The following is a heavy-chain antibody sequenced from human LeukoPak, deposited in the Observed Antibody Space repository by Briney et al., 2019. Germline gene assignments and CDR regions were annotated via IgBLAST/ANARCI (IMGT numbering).Heavy chain of an antibody. CDR1: GGSFSGFY. D-gene: IGHD2-21*02. V-gene: IGHV4-34*01. J-gene: IGHJ6*02. CDR2: IDHSGST. Sequence: PSETLSLTCDVCGGSFSGFYWNWIRQPPGKGLEWIGEIDHSGSTNYNPSLKSRVTISVDTSKNQFSLKLSSVTAADTAVYYCARQYCGGDCSNYYYGMDVWGQGTTVTVSS. CDR3: ARQYCGGDCSNYYYGMDV.